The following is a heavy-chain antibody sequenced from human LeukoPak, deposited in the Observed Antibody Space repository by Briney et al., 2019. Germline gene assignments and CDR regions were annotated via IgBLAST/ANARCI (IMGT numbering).Heavy chain of an antibody. CDR2: INHSGST. Sequence: SETLSLTCAVYGGSFSGYYWSWIRQPPGKGLEWIGEINHSGSTNYNPSLKSRVTISVHTSKNQFSLKLSSVTAADTAVYYCARGGVAWYIDYWGQGTLVTVSS. D-gene: IGHD1-14*01. CDR1: GGSFSGYY. V-gene: IGHV4-34*01. CDR3: ARGGVAWYIDY. J-gene: IGHJ4*02.